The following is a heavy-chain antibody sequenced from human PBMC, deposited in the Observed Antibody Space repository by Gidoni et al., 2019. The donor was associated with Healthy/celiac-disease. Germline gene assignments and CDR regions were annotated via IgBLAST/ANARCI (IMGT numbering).Heavy chain of an antibody. CDR1: GFTFSSHG. J-gene: IGHJ6*02. V-gene: IGHV3-33*01. CDR2: IWYDGSNK. CDR3: ARDRGRPDLGEYYYYYGMDV. D-gene: IGHD3-10*01. Sequence: QVQLVESGGGVVQPGRSRRHPGAAAGFTFSSHGMHGVRQAPGKGLEWVAVIWYDGSNKYYADSVKGRFTISRDNSKNTLYLQMNSLRAEDTAVYYCARDRGRPDLGEYYYYYGMDVWGQGTTVTVSS.